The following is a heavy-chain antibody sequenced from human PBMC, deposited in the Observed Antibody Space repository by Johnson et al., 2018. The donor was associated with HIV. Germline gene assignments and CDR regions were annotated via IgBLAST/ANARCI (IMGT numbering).Heavy chain of an antibody. V-gene: IGHV3-23*04. CDR3: AKDRDSSSWYGYDAFDI. CDR1: GFTFSTYA. D-gene: IGHD6-13*01. CDR2: IGGSGGRT. Sequence: VQLVESGGGLVQPGGSLRLSCAASGFTFSTYAMNWVRQAPGKGLEWVSGIGGSGGRTYYPDSVKGRFTISRDNSKNTLYLQMNSLRAEDTAVYYCAKDRDSSSWYGYDAFDIWGQGTMVTVSS. J-gene: IGHJ3*02.